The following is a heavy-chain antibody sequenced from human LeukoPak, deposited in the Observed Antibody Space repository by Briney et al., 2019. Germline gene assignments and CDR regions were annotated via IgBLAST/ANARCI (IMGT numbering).Heavy chain of an antibody. J-gene: IGHJ5*02. Sequence: GGSLRLSCAASGFTFNSFWMLWVRQAPGKGLVWVSRIDEDGKTIDYADSVKGRFTISRDNAKDTLYLQMSSLRDEDTAVYYCVSDLCGGDDQWGRGTLVTVSS. CDR3: VSDLCGGDDQ. V-gene: IGHV3-74*01. CDR1: GFTFNSFW. CDR2: IDEDGKTI. D-gene: IGHD3-3*01.